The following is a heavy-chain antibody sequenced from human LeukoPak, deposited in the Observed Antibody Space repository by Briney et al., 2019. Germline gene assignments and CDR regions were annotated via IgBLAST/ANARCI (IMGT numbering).Heavy chain of an antibody. J-gene: IGHJ4*02. CDR3: STTDSGSY. CDR1: GFTFSDFW. CDR2: IKSKTDGGTT. Sequence: GGSLRLSCAGSGFTFSDFWMTWVRQTPGKGLEWVGRIKSKTDGGTTDYAAPVKGRFTISRDDSKNTLYLQMNSLKIEDTAVYYCSTTDSGSYWGQGTLVTVSS. V-gene: IGHV3-15*01. D-gene: IGHD1-26*01.